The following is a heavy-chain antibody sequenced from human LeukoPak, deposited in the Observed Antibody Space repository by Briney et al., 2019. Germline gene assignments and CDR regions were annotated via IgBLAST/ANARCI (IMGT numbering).Heavy chain of an antibody. CDR2: INHSGST. D-gene: IGHD6-13*01. CDR3: ARHSSIAAAGNSYMDV. J-gene: IGHJ6*03. V-gene: IGHV4-34*01. CDR1: GGSFSGYY. Sequence: PSETLSLTCAVYGGSFSGYYWSWIRQPPGKGLEWIGEINHSGSTNYNPSLKSRFTISVDTSKNQFSLKLSSVTAADTAVYYCARHSSIAAAGNSYMDVWGKGTTVTVSS.